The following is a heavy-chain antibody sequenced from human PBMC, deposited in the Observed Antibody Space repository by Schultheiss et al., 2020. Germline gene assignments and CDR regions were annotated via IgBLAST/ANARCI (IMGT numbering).Heavy chain of an antibody. CDR2: ISGSSTST. J-gene: IGHJ6*03. Sequence: GGSLRLSCAASGFTLNTYAMSWVRQAPGKGLEWVSAISGSSTSTYYADSVKGRFTISRDNSKNSLYLQMNSLRAEDTAVYYCARQEYYYYYYMDVWGKGTTVTVFS. CDR1: GFTLNTYA. CDR3: ARQEYYYYYYMDV. V-gene: IGHV3-23*01.